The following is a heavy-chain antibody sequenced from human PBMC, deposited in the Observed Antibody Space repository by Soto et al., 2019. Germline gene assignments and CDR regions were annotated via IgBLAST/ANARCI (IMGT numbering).Heavy chain of an antibody. CDR2: ISWNSGTI. CDR3: AKDKGVGSSWFSWFDP. D-gene: IGHD6-13*01. J-gene: IGHJ5*02. CDR1: GFTFDDFA. Sequence: EVQLVESGGGLVQPGRSLRLSCVASGFTFDDFAMHWVRQAPGKGLEWVSGISWNSGTIVYADSVKDRFTISRDNAKNSLDLQMNSLSPEDTALYYCAKDKGVGSSWFSWFDPWGQGTLVTVSS. V-gene: IGHV3-9*01.